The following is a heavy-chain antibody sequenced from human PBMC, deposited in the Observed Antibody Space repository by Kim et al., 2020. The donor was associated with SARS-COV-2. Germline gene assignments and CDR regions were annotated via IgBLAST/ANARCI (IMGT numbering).Heavy chain of an antibody. Sequence: GGSLRLSCAASGFTFNIYAMNWVRQAPGKGLEWVSAFTFSGGATYYADSVKGRFTISRDNSKNTLYLQMNSLRAGDTAIYYCAKDQGAYGYSGFDCWGPGTLVTVSS. CDR2: FTFSGGAT. J-gene: IGHJ4*02. D-gene: IGHD5-18*01. V-gene: IGHV3-23*01. CDR1: GFTFNIYA. CDR3: AKDQGAYGYSGFDC.